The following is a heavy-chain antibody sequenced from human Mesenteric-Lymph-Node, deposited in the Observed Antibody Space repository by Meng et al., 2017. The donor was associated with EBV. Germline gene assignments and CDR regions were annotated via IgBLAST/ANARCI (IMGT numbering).Heavy chain of an antibody. V-gene: IGHV4-4*02. Sequence: QVQLQESGPGLVKPSGTLSLTCAVSGDSSSSDKWWSWVRQPPGKGLEWIGEIYHSGSTNYNPSLTSRVTILVDKSKNQFSLKLSSVTAADTAVYYCASRYCPTTSCRQDWGQGTLVTVSS. CDR1: GDSSSSDKW. D-gene: IGHD2-2*01. CDR2: IYHSGST. J-gene: IGHJ4*02. CDR3: ASRYCPTTSCRQD.